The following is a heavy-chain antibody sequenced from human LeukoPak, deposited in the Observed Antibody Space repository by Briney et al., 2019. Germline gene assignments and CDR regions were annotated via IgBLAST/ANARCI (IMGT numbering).Heavy chain of an antibody. J-gene: IGHJ4*02. D-gene: IGHD4-17*01. CDR3: ARMFDDYGENFDY. CDR1: GGSISSGDYY. Sequence: SETLSLTCTVSGGSISSGDYYWSWIRQPPGKGLEWIGYIYYSGSTYYNPSLKSRVTISVDTSKNQFSLKLSSVTAADTAVYYCARMFDDYGENFDYWGQGTLVTVSS. CDR2: IYYSGST. V-gene: IGHV4-30-4*08.